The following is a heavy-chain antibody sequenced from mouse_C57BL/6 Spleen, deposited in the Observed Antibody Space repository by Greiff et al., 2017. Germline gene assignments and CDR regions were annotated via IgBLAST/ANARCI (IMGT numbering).Heavy chain of an antibody. CDR1: GFTFSDYY. J-gene: IGHJ4*01. CDR2: ISNGGGST. CDR3: ARQGYYAMDY. V-gene: IGHV5-12*01. Sequence: EVKVEESGGGLVQPGGSLKLSCAASGFTFSDYYMYWVRQTPEKRLEWVAYISNGGGSTYYPDTVKGRFTISRDNAKNTLYLQMSRLKSEDTAMYYCARQGYYAMDYWGQGTSVTVSS.